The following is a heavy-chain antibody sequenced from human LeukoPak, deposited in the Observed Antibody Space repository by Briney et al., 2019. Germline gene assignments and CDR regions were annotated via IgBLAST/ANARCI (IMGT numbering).Heavy chain of an antibody. CDR3: ARLRGSYYDY. J-gene: IGHJ4*02. D-gene: IGHD1-26*01. Sequence: SETLSLTCAVYGGSFSGYYWSWIRQPPGKGLEWIGSIYYSGSTYYNPSLKSRVTISVDTSKNQFSLKLSSVTAADTAVYYCARLRGSYYDYWGQGTLVTVSS. CDR2: IYYSGST. CDR1: GGSFSGYY. V-gene: IGHV4-34*01.